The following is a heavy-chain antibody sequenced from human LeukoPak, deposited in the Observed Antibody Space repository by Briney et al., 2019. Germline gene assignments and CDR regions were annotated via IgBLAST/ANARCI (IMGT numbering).Heavy chain of an antibody. CDR2: ISAYNGNT. Sequence: GASVKVSCKASGYTFTSYGISWVRQAPGQGLEWMGWISAYNGNTNYAQKLQGRVTMTTDTSTSTAYMELSSLRSEDTAVYYCARALPHRRLMDTTMEQHWFDPWGQGTLVTVSS. D-gene: IGHD5-18*01. V-gene: IGHV1-18*01. J-gene: IGHJ5*02. CDR3: ARALPHRRLMDTTMEQHWFDP. CDR1: GYTFTSYG.